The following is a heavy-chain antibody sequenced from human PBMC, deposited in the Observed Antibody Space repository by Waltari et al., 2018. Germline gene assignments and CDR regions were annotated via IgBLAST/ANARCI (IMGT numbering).Heavy chain of an antibody. V-gene: IGHV3-30*02. CDR2: IRHDGNNK. D-gene: IGHD4-17*01. CDR3: VKDGDSFVPGYDAFDV. CDR1: GFTFNNFG. Sequence: VHLEEFGGGVVQPGGSLTLSCAASGFTFNNFGMHWVRQAPGKGVEWLTFIRHDGNNKYYADSVKGRFISSRDNSKNTLYLQISSLRADDTAIYYCVKDGDSFVPGYDAFDVWGQGTMVTVSS. J-gene: IGHJ3*01.